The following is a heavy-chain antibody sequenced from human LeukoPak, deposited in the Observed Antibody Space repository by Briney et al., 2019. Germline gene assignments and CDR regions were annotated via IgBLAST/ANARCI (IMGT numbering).Heavy chain of an antibody. D-gene: IGHD3-22*01. V-gene: IGHV3-23*01. CDR2: ITGSGANT. Sequence: GGSLRLSCAASGFTFSSYAMNWVRQAPGKGLEWVSSITGSGANTYYADSVKGRFTISRDNSKNTLSLQMNSLRAEDTAVYYCAKDNYYDSSGYYGEYFQHWGQGTLVTVSS. J-gene: IGHJ1*01. CDR1: GFTFSSYA. CDR3: AKDNYYDSSGYYGEYFQH.